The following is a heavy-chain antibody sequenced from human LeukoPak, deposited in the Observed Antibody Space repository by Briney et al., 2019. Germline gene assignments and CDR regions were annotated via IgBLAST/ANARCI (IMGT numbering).Heavy chain of an antibody. CDR1: GFTFSSYS. CDR3: ARFAGNPTHFDY. CDR2: ISSSSSYI. Sequence: GGSLRLSCAASGFTFSSYSINWVRQAPGKGLEWVSSISSSSSYIYYADSVKGRFTISRDNAKNSLYLQMNSLRAEDTAVYYCARFAGNPTHFDYWGQGTLVTVSS. J-gene: IGHJ4*02. D-gene: IGHD6-13*01. V-gene: IGHV3-21*01.